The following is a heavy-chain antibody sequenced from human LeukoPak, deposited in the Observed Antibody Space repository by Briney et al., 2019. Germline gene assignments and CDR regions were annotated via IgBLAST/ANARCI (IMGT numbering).Heavy chain of an antibody. D-gene: IGHD3-10*01. CDR3: ARDFGADAFDI. V-gene: IGHV4-4*07. J-gene: IGHJ3*02. Sequence: PSETLSLTCTVSGGSISSYYWSWIRQPAGKGLEWIGRVYASGSTNHNPSLKSRVTMSDDTSKSQISLKLSSVTAADTAVYYCARDFGADAFDIWGQGTMVTLSS. CDR2: VYASGST. CDR1: GGSISSYY.